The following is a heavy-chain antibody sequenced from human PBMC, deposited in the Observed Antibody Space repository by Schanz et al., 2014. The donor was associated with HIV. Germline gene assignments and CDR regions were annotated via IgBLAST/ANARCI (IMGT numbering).Heavy chain of an antibody. CDR2: IFSGGDT. J-gene: IGHJ4*02. CDR1: GFTFSGFTFSNYG. CDR3: ARILDYYDSSGFDY. V-gene: IGHV3-66*01. D-gene: IGHD3-22*01. Sequence: VQLVESGGGVVQPGGSLRLSCAASGFTFSGFTFSNYGMHWVRQTPGKGLEWVSLIFSGGDTFYADSVRGRFSISKDNSKNTLYLQMNSLRADDTAVYYCARILDYYDSSGFDYWGQGTLVVVSS.